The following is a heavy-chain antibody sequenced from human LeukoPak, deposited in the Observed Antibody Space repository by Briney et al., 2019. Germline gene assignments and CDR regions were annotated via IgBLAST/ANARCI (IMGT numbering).Heavy chain of an antibody. CDR1: GFTFSSYA. D-gene: IGHD6-25*01. CDR3: AKVRGPSSGCTDY. Sequence: GGSLRLSCAASGFTFSSYAISWVRQAPGKGLEWVSAISGSGGTTYYADSVRGRFTISRDNSKNTLYVQMNSLRAEDTAVYYSAKVRGPSSGCTDYSGQGTLVTVSS. CDR2: ISGSGGTT. J-gene: IGHJ4*02. V-gene: IGHV3-23*01.